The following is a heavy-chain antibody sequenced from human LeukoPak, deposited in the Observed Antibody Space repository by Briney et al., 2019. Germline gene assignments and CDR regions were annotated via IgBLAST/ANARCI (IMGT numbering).Heavy chain of an antibody. J-gene: IGHJ4*02. Sequence: SETLSLTCTVSGGSISSSSYYWGWIRQPPGKGLEWIGRIYYSGSTYYNPSLKSRVIISVDTSKNQFSLKLSSVTAADTAVYYCARHAAFYYGSGSYRPFDYWGQGTLVTVSS. D-gene: IGHD3-10*01. CDR1: GGSISSSSYY. V-gene: IGHV4-39*01. CDR2: IYYSGST. CDR3: ARHAAFYYGSGSYRPFDY.